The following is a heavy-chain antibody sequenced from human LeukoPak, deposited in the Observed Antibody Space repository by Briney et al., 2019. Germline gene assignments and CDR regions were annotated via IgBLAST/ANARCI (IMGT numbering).Heavy chain of an antibody. CDR1: GYPFDNFG. J-gene: IGHJ4*02. CDR2: ISAYNGNT. V-gene: IGHV1-18*01. D-gene: IGHD4-17*01. CDR3: ARDRLGGDLTGESLY. Sequence: ASVKVSCKASGYPFDNFGLTWVRQAPGQGLEWMGWISAYNGNTHYAQKFRGRLTMTTDTSTTTAYLVLRSLKSDDTAVYYCARDRLGGDLTGESLYWGQGTLVTVSS.